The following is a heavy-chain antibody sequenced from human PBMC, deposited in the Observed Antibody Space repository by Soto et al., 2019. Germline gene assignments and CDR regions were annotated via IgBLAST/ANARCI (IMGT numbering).Heavy chain of an antibody. Sequence: QLQLQESGPGLVKPSETLSLTCTVSGGSISSSSYYWGWIRQPPGKGLEWIGSVCYSGNTYYNPSRKSRVTISVDTSKNQFSLRLSSVTAAETAVYYCASNPRYYDILTGYYDHRSFDYWGQGTLVTVSS. D-gene: IGHD3-9*01. J-gene: IGHJ4*02. CDR2: VCYSGNT. V-gene: IGHV4-39*01. CDR1: GGSISSSSYY. CDR3: ASNPRYYDILTGYYDHRSFDY.